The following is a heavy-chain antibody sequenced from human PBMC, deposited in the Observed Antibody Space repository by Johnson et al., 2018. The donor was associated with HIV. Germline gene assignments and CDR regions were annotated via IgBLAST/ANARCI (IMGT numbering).Heavy chain of an antibody. Sequence: VQLVESGGGVVQPGRSLRLSCAASGFTFSSYAMHWVRQAPGKGLEWISYISSSGSTIYYADSVKGRFTISRDNAKHSLYLQMNSLRAEDTAVYYCAREAPQPSDAYDIWGQGTMVSVSS. V-gene: IGHV3-48*03. D-gene: IGHD5-18*01. CDR1: GFTFSSYA. CDR3: AREAPQPSDAYDI. CDR2: ISSSGSTI. J-gene: IGHJ3*02.